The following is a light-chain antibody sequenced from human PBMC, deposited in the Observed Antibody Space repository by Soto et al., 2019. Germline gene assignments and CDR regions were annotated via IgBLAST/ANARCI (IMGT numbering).Light chain of an antibody. Sequence: EMVLTQSPGTLSLSPGERATLSCRASQSVSSNYLAWYQQKPVQAPRVLIYVASSRPTGIPARFSGSGSGTYFTLTNSRLEPVDFAVYYWQEYGSSPFAFGQGTRLYI. CDR1: QSVSSNY. CDR2: VAS. J-gene: IGKJ5*01. V-gene: IGKV3-20*01. CDR3: QEYGSSPFA.